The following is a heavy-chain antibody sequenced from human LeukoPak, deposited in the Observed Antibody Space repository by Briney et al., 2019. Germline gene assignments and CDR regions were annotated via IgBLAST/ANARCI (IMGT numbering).Heavy chain of an antibody. V-gene: IGHV3-48*02. CDR3: ARGPSNRHFDY. D-gene: IGHD2/OR15-2a*01. CDR2: ISSGSNSI. J-gene: IGHJ4*02. Sequence: GGSLKLSCAASGFTFRSYSMDWVRQAPGKGLEWVSHISSGSNSINYADSVKGRFTISRDNAKNSLLLQMNSLRDEDTAVYYCARGPSNRHFDYWGQGTLVTVSS. CDR1: GFTFRSYS.